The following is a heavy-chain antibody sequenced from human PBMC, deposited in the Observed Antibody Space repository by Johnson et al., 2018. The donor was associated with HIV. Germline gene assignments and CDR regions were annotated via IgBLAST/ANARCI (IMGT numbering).Heavy chain of an antibody. Sequence: HVQLVESGGGVVPPGRSLRLSCVASGFTFSNYGMHWVRQAPGKGLEWVAAVWYDGSNKYYADSVKGRFTISRDNSKNTLYLQMNSLRAEDTAVYYCAKIIGYSSGLEIWGQGTMVTVSS. CDR1: GFTFSNYG. CDR2: VWYDGSNK. CDR3: AKIIGYSSGLEI. V-gene: IGHV3-33*06. D-gene: IGHD6-19*01. J-gene: IGHJ3*02.